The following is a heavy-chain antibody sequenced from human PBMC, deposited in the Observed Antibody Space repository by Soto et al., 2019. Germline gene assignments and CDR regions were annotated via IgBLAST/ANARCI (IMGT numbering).Heavy chain of an antibody. CDR3: ARGPPHHY. Sequence: QLQLQESGSGLVKPSQTLSLTCAVSGCSISSGGYSWSWIRQPPGKGLEWIGYIYHSGNTYYNPSLKSRVTISVDRSKNQVSLTLSSVTAADTAVYYCARGPPHHYWGQGTLVTVSS. CDR2: IYHSGNT. V-gene: IGHV4-30-2*01. J-gene: IGHJ4*02. CDR1: GCSISSGGYS.